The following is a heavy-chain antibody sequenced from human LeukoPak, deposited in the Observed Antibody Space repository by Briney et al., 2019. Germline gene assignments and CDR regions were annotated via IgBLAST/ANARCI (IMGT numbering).Heavy chain of an antibody. V-gene: IGHV1-18*01. J-gene: IGHJ4*02. D-gene: IGHD7-27*01. CDR2: ISGNSGNT. CDR3: ARDSNWGLFDY. CDR1: GYTFSSHG. Sequence: ASVKVSCKTSGYTFSSHGISWVRQAPGQGLEWMGWISGNSGNTKYVQKFQGRVTMTRDISTSTAYMELRSLISDDTATYYCARDSNWGLFDYWGQGTLVTVSS.